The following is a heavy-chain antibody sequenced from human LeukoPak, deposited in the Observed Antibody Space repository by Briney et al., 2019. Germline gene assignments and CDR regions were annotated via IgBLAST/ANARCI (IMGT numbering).Heavy chain of an antibody. V-gene: IGHV3-7*01. CDR1: GFSFSNYW. CDR2: IKEDGSEK. J-gene: IGHJ4*02. D-gene: IGHD2-15*01. CDR3: ACLGHCSGGG. Sequence: GGSLRLSCAASGFSFSNYWMSWVRQAPGKGLEWVANIKEDGSEKNYVDSLKGRFTISRDNAKNSLDLQMNSLRAEDTAVYFCACLGHCSGGGWGQGTLVTVSS.